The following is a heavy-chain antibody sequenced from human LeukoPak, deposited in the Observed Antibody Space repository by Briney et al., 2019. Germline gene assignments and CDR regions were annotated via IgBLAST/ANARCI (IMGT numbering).Heavy chain of an antibody. V-gene: IGHV3-30*03. CDR2: ISYDGSNK. D-gene: IGHD3-22*01. CDR1: GFTFRSYG. CDR3: ARDLGQYYDTSDNWFDP. J-gene: IGHJ5*02. Sequence: GGSLRLSCAASGFTFRSYGMHWVRQAPGKGLEWVALISYDGSNKYYADSVKGRFTIFRDNSKNTLYLQMNSLRAEDTAVYYCARDLGQYYDTSDNWFDPWGQGTLVTVSS.